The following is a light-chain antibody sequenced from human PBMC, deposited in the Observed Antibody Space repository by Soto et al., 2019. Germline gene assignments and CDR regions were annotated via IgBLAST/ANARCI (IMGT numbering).Light chain of an antibody. CDR1: QSVSRN. CDR3: QQYNNWPPT. Sequence: EIVMTQSPATLSVSPGERATLSCRASQSVSRNLAWYQQKPGQAPRLLIYGASTRATGIPDRLSGSGSGTEITITISRLQSEDFAVYYCQQYNNWPPTFGQGTKVEIK. CDR2: GAS. J-gene: IGKJ1*01. V-gene: IGKV3-15*01.